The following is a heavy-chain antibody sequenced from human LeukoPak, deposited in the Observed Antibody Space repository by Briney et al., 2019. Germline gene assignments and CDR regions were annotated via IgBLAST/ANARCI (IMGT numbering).Heavy chain of an antibody. CDR2: IRYDGSNK. Sequence: PGGSLRLSCAGSGFTFSDYYMIWVRQAPGKGLEWVAFIRYDGSNKYYADSVKGRFTISRDNSKNTLYLQMNSLRAEDTAVYYCAKDHSGIANYWGQGTLVTVSS. CDR1: GFTFSDYY. J-gene: IGHJ4*02. V-gene: IGHV3-30*02. CDR3: AKDHSGIANY. D-gene: IGHD6-13*01.